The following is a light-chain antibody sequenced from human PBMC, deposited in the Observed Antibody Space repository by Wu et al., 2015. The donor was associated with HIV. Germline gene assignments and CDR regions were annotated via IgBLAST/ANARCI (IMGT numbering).Light chain of an antibody. V-gene: IGKV3-20*01. Sequence: SCRASQXIGXRVLSLVPAETLAEAPRLLISGTSNRAAGIPDRFNGSGSGTDFLLTINRLEPEDSAVYFCQQYGGSPPVTFGQGTRLEIK. J-gene: IGKJ5*01. CDR2: GTS. CDR3: QQYGGSPPVT. CDR1: QXIGXRV.